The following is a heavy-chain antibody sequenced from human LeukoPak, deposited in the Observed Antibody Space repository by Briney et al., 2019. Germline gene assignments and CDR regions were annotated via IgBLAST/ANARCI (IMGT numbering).Heavy chain of an antibody. CDR3: ARHYYDSSGYYYVRY. J-gene: IGHJ4*02. D-gene: IGHD3-22*01. V-gene: IGHV4-39*01. CDR1: GGSISNSAYY. CDR2: MYYSGST. Sequence: SETLSLTCTVFGGSISNSAYYWGWIRQPPGKGLEWIGSMYYSGSTYYNPSLKSRVTISVDTSKNQFSLKLSSVTAADTAVYYCARHYYDSSGYYYVRYWGQGTLVTVSS.